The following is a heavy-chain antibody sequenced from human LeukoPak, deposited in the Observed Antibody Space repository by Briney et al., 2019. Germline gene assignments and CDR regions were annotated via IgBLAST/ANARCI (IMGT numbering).Heavy chain of an antibody. CDR3: AGYDSRGYNWFDP. CDR1: GGSISSYS. V-gene: IGHV4-4*07. CDR2: NYISGST. J-gene: IGHJ5*02. D-gene: IGHD3-22*01. Sequence: SETLSLTCTVSGGSISSYSWSWIRQPAGKGLEWIGRNYISGSTNYNPSLKSRVTMSVDTSKNMFSLMLSSVSPPDTAVSYCAGYDSRGYNWFDPWGQGTLVTVSS.